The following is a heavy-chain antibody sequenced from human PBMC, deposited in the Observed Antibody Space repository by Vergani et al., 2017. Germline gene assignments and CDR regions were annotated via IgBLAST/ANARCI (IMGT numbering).Heavy chain of an antibody. CDR2: ISAYNGNT. J-gene: IGHJ6*02. D-gene: IGHD6-13*01. V-gene: IGHV1-18*01. CDR1: GYTFTSYG. Sequence: QVQLVQSGAEVKKPGASVKVSCKASGYTFTSYGISWVRQAPGQGLEWMGWISAYNGNTNYAQNLQGRVTMTTDTSTSTADMELRSMRSDDTAVYYCARDNIAAADGYGMDVWGQGTTVTVSS. CDR3: ARDNIAAADGYGMDV.